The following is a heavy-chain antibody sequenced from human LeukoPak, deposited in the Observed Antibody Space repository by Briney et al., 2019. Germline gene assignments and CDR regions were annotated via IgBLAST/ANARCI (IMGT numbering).Heavy chain of an antibody. Sequence: PGRCLRLSCTPSGFTFADYAMSWVRQAPGKGLEWVGLIRSKAYGGTIHYAASVKGRFTISRDDSKSIAYLQMNSLKTEDTAVYYCTRVYYGSGRPFDIWGQGTMVTVSS. D-gene: IGHD3-10*01. J-gene: IGHJ3*02. CDR2: IRSKAYGGTI. CDR3: TRVYYGSGRPFDI. CDR1: GFTFADYA. V-gene: IGHV3-49*04.